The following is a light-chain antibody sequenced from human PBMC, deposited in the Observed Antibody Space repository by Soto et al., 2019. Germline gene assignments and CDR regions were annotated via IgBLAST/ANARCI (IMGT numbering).Light chain of an antibody. J-gene: IGKJ4*01. V-gene: IGKV1-9*01. CDR1: QGISSY. Sequence: DIQLTQSPSFLSASVGDRVTITCRASQGISSYLAWYQQKPGKAPKLLIYAASTLQSGVPSRFSGSGTGTEFTLTISSLQPEDFATYYCQQLNSYPHTVGGGTKVEIK. CDR2: AAS. CDR3: QQLNSYPHT.